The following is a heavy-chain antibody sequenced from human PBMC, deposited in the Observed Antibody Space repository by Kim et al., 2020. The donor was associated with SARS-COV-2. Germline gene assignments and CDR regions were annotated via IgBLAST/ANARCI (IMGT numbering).Heavy chain of an antibody. V-gene: IGHV3-23*01. CDR1: GFTFSSYA. J-gene: IGHJ5*02. CDR2: ISISGSPT. Sequence: GGSLRLSCAASGFTFSSYAMSWVRQAPGKGLEWVSAISISGSPTYYTDSVQGRFTISRDDSRSTLYLQMNSLRVEDTAVYFCVRAMKRGQNGFDPWGQGALVTVSS. CDR3: VRAMKRGQNGFDP.